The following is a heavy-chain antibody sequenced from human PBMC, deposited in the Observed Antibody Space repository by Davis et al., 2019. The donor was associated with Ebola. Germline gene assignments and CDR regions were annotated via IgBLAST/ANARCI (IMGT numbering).Heavy chain of an antibody. Sequence: HTGGSLRLSCAASGFTFSSYWMHWVRQAPGKGLVWVSRINSDGSSTSYADSVKGRFTISRDNAKNTLYLQMNSLRAEDTAVYYCARESSNSFYYYGMDVWGQGTTVTVSS. CDR3: ARESSNSFYYYGMDV. J-gene: IGHJ6*02. CDR1: GFTFSSYW. V-gene: IGHV3-74*01. D-gene: IGHD1-1*01. CDR2: INSDGSST.